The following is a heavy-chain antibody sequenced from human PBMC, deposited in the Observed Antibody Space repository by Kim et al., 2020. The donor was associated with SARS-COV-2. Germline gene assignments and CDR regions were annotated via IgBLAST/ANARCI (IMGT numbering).Heavy chain of an antibody. D-gene: IGHD1-26*01. CDR3: AKDSPEYSWTYPNWFDP. Sequence: VNGRFTISRDNSKNTLSLQMDSLGAEDTAGYYCAKDSPEYSWTYPNWFDPWGQGTLVTVSS. V-gene: IGHV3-23*01. J-gene: IGHJ5*02.